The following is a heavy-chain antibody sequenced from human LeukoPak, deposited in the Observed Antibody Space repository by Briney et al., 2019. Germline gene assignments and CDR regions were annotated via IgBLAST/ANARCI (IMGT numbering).Heavy chain of an antibody. D-gene: IGHD3-10*01. CDR1: GFTFSSYS. Sequence: GGSLRLSCAASGFTFSSYSMNWVRQAPGKGLEWVGRIRSKSDHGTTDYAAPVKGRVTISRDDSKNTLYLQMNSLKTEDTAVYYCTTRELRYYGSGTYPVAFDIWGQGTMVTVSS. CDR3: TTRELRYYGSGTYPVAFDI. J-gene: IGHJ3*02. V-gene: IGHV3-15*01. CDR2: IRSKSDHGTT.